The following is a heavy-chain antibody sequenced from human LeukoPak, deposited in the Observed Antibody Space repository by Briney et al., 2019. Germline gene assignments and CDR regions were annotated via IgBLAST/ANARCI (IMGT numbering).Heavy chain of an antibody. CDR2: IYHSGST. J-gene: IGHJ3*02. V-gene: IGHV4-30-2*01. CDR1: GGSISSGGYY. Sequence: SQTLSLTCTVSGGSISSGGYYWSWIRQPPGKGLEWIGYIYHSGSTYYNPSLKSRVTISVDRSKNQFSLKLSSVTAADTAVYYCASGSTVVVVAATLLIDAFDIWGQGTMVTVSS. D-gene: IGHD2-15*01. CDR3: ASGSTVVVVAATLLIDAFDI.